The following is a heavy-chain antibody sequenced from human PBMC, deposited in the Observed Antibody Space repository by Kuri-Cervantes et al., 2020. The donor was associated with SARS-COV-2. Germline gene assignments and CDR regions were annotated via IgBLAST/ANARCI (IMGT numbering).Heavy chain of an antibody. J-gene: IGHJ4*02. D-gene: IGHD5-12*01. Sequence: GGSLRLSCAASGFTFINAWMSRVRQAQGKGLEWVGRIKSKTDGGTTDYAAPVKGRFTISRDDSKNTLYLQMNSLIAEDTAVYYCASGSSGYDLTFDYWGQGTLVTVSS. CDR3: ASGSSGYDLTFDY. CDR1: GFTFINAW. CDR2: IKSKTDGGTT. V-gene: IGHV3-15*01.